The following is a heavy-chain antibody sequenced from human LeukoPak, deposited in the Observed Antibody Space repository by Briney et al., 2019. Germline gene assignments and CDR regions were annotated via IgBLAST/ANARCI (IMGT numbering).Heavy chain of an antibody. CDR3: ARGAVPAASSYDY. Sequence: GGSLRLSCAASGFTFSSYAMHWVRQAPGKGLEWVAVISYDGSNKYYADSVKGRFTISRDNSKNTLYLQMNSLRAEDTAVYYCARGAVPAASSYDYWGQGTLVTVSS. CDR1: GFTFSSYA. CDR2: ISYDGSNK. J-gene: IGHJ4*02. D-gene: IGHD2-2*01. V-gene: IGHV3-30-3*01.